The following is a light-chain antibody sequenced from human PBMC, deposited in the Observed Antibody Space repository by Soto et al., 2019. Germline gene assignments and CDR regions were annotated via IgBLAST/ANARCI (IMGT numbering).Light chain of an antibody. CDR2: DVN. CDR1: SSDVGAHNY. CDR3: SSYAGGNNWV. J-gene: IGLJ3*02. Sequence: QSALTQPPSASGSPGQSLTISCTGTSSDVGAHNYVSWYQQNPGKAPQLMLYDVNKRPSGVPDRFSGSKSGNPASLTVSGLQADDEADYYCSSYAGGNNWVFGGGTKLTVL. V-gene: IGLV2-8*01.